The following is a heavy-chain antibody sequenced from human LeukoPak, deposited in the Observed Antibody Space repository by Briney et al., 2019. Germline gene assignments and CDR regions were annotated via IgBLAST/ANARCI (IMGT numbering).Heavy chain of an antibody. D-gene: IGHD6-13*01. CDR2: ISYDGSNK. J-gene: IGHJ5*02. CDR1: GFTFSSYG. V-gene: IGHV3-30*03. Sequence: GGSLRLSCAASGFTFSSYGMHWVRQAPGKGLEWVAVISYDGSNKYYADSVKGRFTISRDNSKNTLYLQMNSLRAEDTAVYYCARLAAGDRANWFDPWGQGTLVTVSS. CDR3: ARLAAGDRANWFDP.